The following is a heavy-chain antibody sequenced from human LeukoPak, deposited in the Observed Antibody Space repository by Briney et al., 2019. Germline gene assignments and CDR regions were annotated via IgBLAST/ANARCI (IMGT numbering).Heavy chain of an antibody. CDR3: AKGSSGWSRSMFDP. CDR2: ISGSDGST. Sequence: GVSLRLSCAASGFTFSSYAMSWVRQAPGKGLEWVSTISGSDGSTYYADSVKGRFTISRDNSKNTLYLQMNGLRADDTAVYYCAKGSSGWSRSMFDPWGQGTLVTVSS. CDR1: GFTFSSYA. V-gene: IGHV3-23*01. D-gene: IGHD6-19*01. J-gene: IGHJ5*02.